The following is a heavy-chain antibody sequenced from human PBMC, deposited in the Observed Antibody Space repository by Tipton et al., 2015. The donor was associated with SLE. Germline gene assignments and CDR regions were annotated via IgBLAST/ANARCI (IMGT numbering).Heavy chain of an antibody. Sequence: TLSLTCTVSGGSISSGSYYWNWIRQPAGKGLEWIGHIYTSGSTNHNPPRKSRVTISKDTSKSQFFLNLSSVTAADTAVYYCVRGFYYDTSGNYGAFDIWGQGTMVPVSS. J-gene: IGHJ3*02. CDR2: IYTSGST. CDR3: VRGFYYDTSGNYGAFDI. D-gene: IGHD3-22*01. CDR1: GGSISSGSYY. V-gene: IGHV4-61*09.